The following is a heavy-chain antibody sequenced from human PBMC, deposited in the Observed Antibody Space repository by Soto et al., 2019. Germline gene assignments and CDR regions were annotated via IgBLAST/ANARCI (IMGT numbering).Heavy chain of an antibody. CDR1: GGTFSSYA. D-gene: IGHD4-17*01. V-gene: IGHV1-69*01. CDR3: ARLPSTTVTTLSDYYYGMDV. CDR2: IIPIFGTA. Sequence: QVQLVQSGAEVKKPGSSVKVSCKASGGTFSSYAISWVRQAPGQGLEWMGGIIPIFGTADYAQKFQGRVKITADESTSTAYMELSSLRSEDTAVYYCARLPSTTVTTLSDYYYGMDVWGQGTTVTVSS. J-gene: IGHJ6*02.